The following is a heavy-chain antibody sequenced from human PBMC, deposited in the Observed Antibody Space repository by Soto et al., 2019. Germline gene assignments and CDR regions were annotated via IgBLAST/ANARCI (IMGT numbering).Heavy chain of an antibody. D-gene: IGHD5-18*01. CDR2: LGFDGGGR. CDR1: GFDFSSYG. J-gene: IGHJ6*02. V-gene: IGHV3-30*19. Sequence: QMQLVESGGGVVQPGTSLRLSCAASGFDFSSYGMHWVRQTPGKGLEWVAVLGFDGGGRYYADSVKGRFTISRDNSKNTLYLQMNSLRAEDTAVYYCARDRAVDTAMAPNDDYGDYDHYYYYYGMDVWGQGTTVTVSS. CDR3: ARDRAVDTAMAPNDDYGDYDHYYYYYGMDV.